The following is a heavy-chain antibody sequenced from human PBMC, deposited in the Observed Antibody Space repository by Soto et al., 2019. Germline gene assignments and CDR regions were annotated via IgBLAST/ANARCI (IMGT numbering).Heavy chain of an antibody. J-gene: IGHJ5*02. Sequence: QVQLVQSGAEVKKPGSSVKVSCKASGGTFSSYAISWVRQAPGQGLEWMGGIIPIFGTANYAQKFQGRVTSTADKSTSTAYVELRSLRSEDTAVYYCERAYGSGRGWFDPWGQGTLVTVSS. CDR2: IIPIFGTA. CDR1: GGTFSSYA. CDR3: ERAYGSGRGWFDP. D-gene: IGHD3-10*01. V-gene: IGHV1-69*06.